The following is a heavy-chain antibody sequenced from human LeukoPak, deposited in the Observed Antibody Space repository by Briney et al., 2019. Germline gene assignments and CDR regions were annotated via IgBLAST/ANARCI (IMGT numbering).Heavy chain of an antibody. V-gene: IGHV3-23*01. CDR2: ITGSGGST. J-gene: IGHJ4*02. D-gene: IGHD5-18*01. Sequence: GGCLRLSCAASGFTFSSYAMSWVRQAPGKGLEWVSAITGSGGSTYYADSVKGRFTISRDNSKNTLYLQMNSLRAEDTAVYYCAKDTSGYSYGWVDYWGQGTLVTVSS. CDR3: AKDTSGYSYGWVDY. CDR1: GFTFSSYA.